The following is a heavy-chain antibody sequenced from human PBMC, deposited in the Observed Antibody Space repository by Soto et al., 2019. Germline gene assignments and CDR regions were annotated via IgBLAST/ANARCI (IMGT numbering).Heavy chain of an antibody. V-gene: IGHV4-34*01. CDR3: ARGLKYSSGRKCYAFDI. CDR1: VGSFSGYY. D-gene: IGHD6-19*01. J-gene: IGHJ3*02. CDR2: INHSGST. Sequence: TSQTLSVTCPFYVGSFSGYYWSWILQPPRKLLECIGEINHSGSTNYNPSLKSRVTISVDTSKNQFSLKLSSVTAADTAVYYCARGLKYSSGRKCYAFDIWGQGTMVTVSS.